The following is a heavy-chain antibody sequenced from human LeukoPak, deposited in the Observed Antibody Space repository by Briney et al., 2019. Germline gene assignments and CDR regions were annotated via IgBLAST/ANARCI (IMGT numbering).Heavy chain of an antibody. D-gene: IGHD3-22*01. CDR3: AKDRDHYYDSSGYYSFDY. J-gene: IGHJ4*02. CDR2: IRGSGGST. CDR1: GFTFSSYA. Sequence: GSLRLSCAASGFTFSSYALRWVRQAPGEGLGWVSTIRGSGGSTYYADSVKGRFTISRDNSKNTLYLQMNSLRAEDTAVYYCAKDRDHYYDSSGYYSFDYWGQGTLVTVSS. V-gene: IGHV3-23*01.